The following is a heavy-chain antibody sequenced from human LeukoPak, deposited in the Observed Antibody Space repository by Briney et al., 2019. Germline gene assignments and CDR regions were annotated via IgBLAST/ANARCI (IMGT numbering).Heavy chain of an antibody. D-gene: IGHD1-26*01. CDR2: IKQDGSEK. CDR3: ARVGVGATKAAFDI. J-gene: IGHJ3*02. Sequence: GSLILSCAASGFTFSSYWMSWVRQAPGKGLEWVANIKQDGSEKYYVDSVKGRFTISRDNAKNSLYLQMNSLRAEDTAVYYCARVGVGATKAAFDIRGQGTMVTVSS. CDR1: GFTFSSYW. V-gene: IGHV3-7*01.